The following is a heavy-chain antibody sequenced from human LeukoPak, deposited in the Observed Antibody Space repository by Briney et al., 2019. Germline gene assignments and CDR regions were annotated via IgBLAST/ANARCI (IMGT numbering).Heavy chain of an antibody. J-gene: IGHJ4*02. V-gene: IGHV1-18*01. Sequence: ASVKVSCKASGYTFTSYGISWVRQAPGQGLEWMGWISAYNGNTNYAQKLQGRVTMTTDTSTSTAYMELSRLRSDDTAVYYCARGHRYSSSWYVGYWGQGTLVTVSS. CDR3: ARGHRYSSSWYVGY. D-gene: IGHD6-13*01. CDR1: GYTFTSYG. CDR2: ISAYNGNT.